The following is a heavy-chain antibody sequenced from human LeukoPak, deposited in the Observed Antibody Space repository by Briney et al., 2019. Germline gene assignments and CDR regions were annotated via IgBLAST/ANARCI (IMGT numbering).Heavy chain of an antibody. D-gene: IGHD6-13*01. J-gene: IGHJ3*02. Sequence: ASVKVSCKASGDSFTINDINWVRQATGQGLEWMGWMNPNSGNTGYAQKFQGRVTMTRNTSISTAYMELTDLRSEDVAVYYCARVTAGGTWTFDIWGQGTTVTVSS. CDR2: MNPNSGNT. CDR3: ARVTAGGTWTFDI. V-gene: IGHV1-8*01. CDR1: GDSFTIND.